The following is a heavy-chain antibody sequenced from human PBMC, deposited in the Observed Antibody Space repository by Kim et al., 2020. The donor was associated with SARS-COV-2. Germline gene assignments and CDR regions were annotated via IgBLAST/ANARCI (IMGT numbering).Heavy chain of an antibody. CDR1: GFTFSSYA. CDR3: AKVPVDTAMVTGVY. D-gene: IGHD5-18*01. CDR2: ISGSGGST. J-gene: IGHJ4*02. V-gene: IGHV3-23*01. Sequence: GGSLRLSCAASGFTFSSYAMRWVRQAPGKGLEWVSAISGSGGSTYYADSVKGRFTISRDNSKNTLYLQMNSLRAEDTAVYYCAKVPVDTAMVTGVYWGQGTLVTVSS.